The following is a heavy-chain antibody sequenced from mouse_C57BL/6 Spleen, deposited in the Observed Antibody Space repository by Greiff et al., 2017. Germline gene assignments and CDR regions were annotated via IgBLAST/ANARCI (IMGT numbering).Heavy chain of an antibody. CDR1: GFSFNTYA. Sequence: DVMLVESGGGLVQPKGSLKLSCAASGFSFNTYAMNWVRQAPGKGLEWVARIRSKSNNYATYYADSVKDRFTISRDDSESRLYLKMNNLKTEDTAMYYCVRHEGCAMDYWGQGTSVTVSS. J-gene: IGHJ4*01. D-gene: IGHD3-2*02. CDR2: IRSKSNNYAT. V-gene: IGHV10-1*01. CDR3: VRHEGCAMDY.